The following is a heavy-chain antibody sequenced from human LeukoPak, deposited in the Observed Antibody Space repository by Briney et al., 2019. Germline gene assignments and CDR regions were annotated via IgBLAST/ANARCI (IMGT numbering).Heavy chain of an antibody. CDR1: GGSISSSSYY. CDR2: IYYSGST. CDR3: ARAIWNGLYYMDV. D-gene: IGHD1-1*01. V-gene: IGHV4-39*07. Sequence: SETLSLTCTVSGGSISSSSYYWGWIRQPPGKGLEWIGSIYYSGSTYYNPSLKSRVTISVDTSKNQFSLRLSSVTAADTAVYYCARAIWNGLYYMDVWGKGTTVTVSS. J-gene: IGHJ6*03.